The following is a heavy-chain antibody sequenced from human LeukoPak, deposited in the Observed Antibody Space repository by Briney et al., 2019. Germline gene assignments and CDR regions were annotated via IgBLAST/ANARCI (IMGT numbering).Heavy chain of an antibody. J-gene: IGHJ4*02. V-gene: IGHV3-7*03. D-gene: IGHD4-23*01. Sequence: GGSLRLSCAASGFTFSTSWMTWVRQAPGKGLEWVANIKQDGSDKYYMDSVKGRFTISRDNSKNTLYLQMNSLRAEDTAVYYCAKFAGPEGGNGLMGDYWGQGTLVTVSS. CDR2: IKQDGSDK. CDR1: GFTFSTSW. CDR3: AKFAGPEGGNGLMGDY.